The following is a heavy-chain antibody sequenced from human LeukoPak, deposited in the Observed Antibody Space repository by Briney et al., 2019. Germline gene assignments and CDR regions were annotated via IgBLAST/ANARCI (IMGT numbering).Heavy chain of an antibody. V-gene: IGHV1-18*04. CDR2: ISAYNSNT. J-gene: IGHJ4*02. D-gene: IGHD3-10*01. CDR1: GYTFTSYG. CDR3: ARVGAFGELLSEGDY. Sequence: GASVKVSCKASGYTFTSYGISWVRQAPGQGLEWMGWISAYNSNTNYAQKLQGRVTMTTDTSTSTAYMELRSLRSDDTAVYYCARVGAFGELLSEGDYWGQGTLVTVSS.